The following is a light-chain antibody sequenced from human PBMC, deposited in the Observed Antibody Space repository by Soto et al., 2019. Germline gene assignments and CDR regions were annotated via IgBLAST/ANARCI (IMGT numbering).Light chain of an antibody. CDR1: QSVSSSY. CDR2: AAS. V-gene: IGKV3-15*01. CDR3: QQYSNWWT. Sequence: EIVLTQSPGTLSLSPGERATLSCRASQSVSSSYLAWYQQKPGQAPRLLIYAASTRATGIPARFSGSGSGTEFTLTINSLQSEDFAVYYCQQYSNWWTFGQGTKVDIK. J-gene: IGKJ1*01.